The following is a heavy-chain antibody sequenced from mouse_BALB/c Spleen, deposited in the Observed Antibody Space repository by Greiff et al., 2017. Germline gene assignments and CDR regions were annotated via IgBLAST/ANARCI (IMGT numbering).Heavy chain of an antibody. D-gene: IGHD4-1*01. Sequence: VHVKQSGAELVKPGASVKLSCTASGFNIKDTYMHWVKQRPEQGLEWIGRIDPANGNTKYDPKFQGKATITADTSSNTAYLQLSSLTSEDTAVYYCARTWDVRAWFAYWGQGTLVTVSA. V-gene: IGHV14-3*02. CDR3: ARTWDVRAWFAY. CDR1: GFNIKDTY. J-gene: IGHJ3*01. CDR2: IDPANGNT.